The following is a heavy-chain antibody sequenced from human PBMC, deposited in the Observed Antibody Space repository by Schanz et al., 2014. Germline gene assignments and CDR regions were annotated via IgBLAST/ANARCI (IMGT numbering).Heavy chain of an antibody. CDR1: GYTLKNYG. D-gene: IGHD3-10*01. J-gene: IGHJ6*02. CDR3: ARHRFGVFYYGLDV. CDR2: ISDYNGKT. V-gene: IGHV1-18*01. Sequence: QVQLVQSGPELKRPGASVKVSCTASGYTLKNYGISWVRQAPGLGLEWMGWISDYNGKTNYAQKFQDRVIMSTDRSSSTAYLELQSLTSDDSAIYYCARHRFGVFYYGLDVWGQGTTILVSS.